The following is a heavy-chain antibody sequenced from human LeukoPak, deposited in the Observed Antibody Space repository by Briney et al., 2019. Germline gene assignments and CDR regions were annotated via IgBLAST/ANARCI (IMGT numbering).Heavy chain of an antibody. CDR2: VYYSGST. Sequence: SETLSLTCTVSGGSISSGDYYWSWIRQPPGKGLEWIGYVYYSGSTYYNPSLKSRVTISVDTSKNQFSLKLSSVTAADTAVYYSARDRESFGMDVWGQGTTVTVSS. D-gene: IGHD3-16*01. CDR1: GGSISSGDYY. J-gene: IGHJ6*02. V-gene: IGHV4-30-4*02. CDR3: ARDRESFGMDV.